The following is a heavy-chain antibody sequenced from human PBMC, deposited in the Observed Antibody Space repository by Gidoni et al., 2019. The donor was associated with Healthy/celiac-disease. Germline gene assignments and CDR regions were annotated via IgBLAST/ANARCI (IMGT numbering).Heavy chain of an antibody. D-gene: IGHD3-10*01. CDR2: ISGSGGRT. CDR1: GFTFSSYA. V-gene: IGHV3-23*01. Sequence: EVQLLESGGGLVQPGGSLRLSCAASGFTFSSYAMCWVRQAPGKGLGWVSAISGSGGRTYYADSVKGRFTISRENSKNTLYLQMNSLRAEDTAVYYCAKDLIITMVRGVSDAFDIWGQGTMVTVSS. J-gene: IGHJ3*02. CDR3: AKDLIITMVRGVSDAFDI.